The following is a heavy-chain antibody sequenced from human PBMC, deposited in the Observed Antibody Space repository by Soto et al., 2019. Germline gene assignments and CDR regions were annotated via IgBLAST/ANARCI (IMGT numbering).Heavy chain of an antibody. Sequence: AASVKVSCKASGYTFTGYYMHWVRQAPGQGLEWMGWINPNSGGTNYAQKFQGRVTMTRDTSISTAYMELSRLRSDDTAVYYCARHTRRGYSYGPLGYWGQGTLVTVSS. CDR1: GYTFTGYY. CDR3: ARHTRRGYSYGPLGY. V-gene: IGHV1-2*02. CDR2: INPNSGGT. D-gene: IGHD5-18*01. J-gene: IGHJ4*02.